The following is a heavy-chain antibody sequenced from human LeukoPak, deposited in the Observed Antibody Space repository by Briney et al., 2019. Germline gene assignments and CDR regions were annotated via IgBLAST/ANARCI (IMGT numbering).Heavy chain of an antibody. Sequence: GGSLRLSCAASGFTFSSYSMYWVRQAPGKGLEWVSSISSSSSYIYYADSVKGRFTISRDNAKNSLYLQMNSLRAEDTAVYYCARDHQPFRYYGSGSDGVFDPWGQGTLVTVSS. D-gene: IGHD3-10*01. V-gene: IGHV3-21*01. CDR2: ISSSSSYI. J-gene: IGHJ5*02. CDR1: GFTFSSYS. CDR3: ARDHQPFRYYGSGSDGVFDP.